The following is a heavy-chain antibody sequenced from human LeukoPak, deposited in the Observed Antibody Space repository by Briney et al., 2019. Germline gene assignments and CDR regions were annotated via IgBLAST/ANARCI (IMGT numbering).Heavy chain of an antibody. D-gene: IGHD3-9*01. V-gene: IGHV1-18*01. J-gene: IGHJ4*02. CDR1: GYTFTSYG. CDR2: ISTSSTNT. Sequence: ASVTVSCTASGYTFTSYGISWMRQAPGQGLEWMGWISTSSTNTKYAQNFQGRVTMTTDTSRSTAYMELRSLRSDDTAVYYCARDKDWDLEYWGQGTLVTVSS. CDR3: ARDKDWDLEY.